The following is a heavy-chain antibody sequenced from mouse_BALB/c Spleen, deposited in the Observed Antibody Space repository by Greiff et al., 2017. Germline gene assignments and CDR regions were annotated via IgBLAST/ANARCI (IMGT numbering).Heavy chain of an antibody. J-gene: IGHJ3*01. CDR3: ARDGDRYDAWFAY. V-gene: IGHV5-12-1*01. D-gene: IGHD2-14*01. CDR2: ISSGGGST. Sequence: EVQLVESGGGLVKPGGSLKLSCAASGFAFSSYDMSWVRQTPEKRLEWVAYISSGGGSTYYPDTVKGRFTISRDNAKNTLYLQMSSLKSEDTAMYYCARDGDRYDAWFAYWGQGTLVTVSA. CDR1: GFAFSSYD.